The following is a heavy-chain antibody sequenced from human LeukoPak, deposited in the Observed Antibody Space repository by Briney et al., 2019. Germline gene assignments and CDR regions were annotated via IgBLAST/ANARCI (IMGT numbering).Heavy chain of an antibody. J-gene: IGHJ4*02. CDR1: GGSITSGAYY. Sequence: NPSQTLSLTCTVSGGSITSGAYYWAWIRQHPGKGLEWIGHIYYSVSTYYRPSRESRLTISVDASKTQFSLKLSSVTAADTAVYYCARAGGYDGDYAWYYWGQGTLVTVSS. CDR3: ARAGGYDGDYAWYY. CDR2: IYYSVST. V-gene: IGHV4-31*03. D-gene: IGHD4-17*01.